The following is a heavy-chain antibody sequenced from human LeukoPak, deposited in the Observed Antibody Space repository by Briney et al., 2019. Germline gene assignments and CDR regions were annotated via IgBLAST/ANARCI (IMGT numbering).Heavy chain of an antibody. Sequence: ASVKVSCKASGYTFTGYYMHWVRQAPGQGLEWMGWINPNSGGTNYAQKFQGRVTMTRDTSISTAYMELSRLRSDDTAVYYCARAGSGRYMGYNWFDPWGQGTLVTVSS. V-gene: IGHV1-2*02. CDR3: ARAGSGRYMGYNWFDP. CDR1: GYTFTGYY. J-gene: IGHJ5*02. D-gene: IGHD6-19*01. CDR2: INPNSGGT.